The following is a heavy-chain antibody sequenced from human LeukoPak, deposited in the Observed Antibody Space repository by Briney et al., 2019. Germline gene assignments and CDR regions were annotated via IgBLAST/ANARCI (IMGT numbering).Heavy chain of an antibody. V-gene: IGHV3-33*01. CDR3: ARGYCSGGSCYSNDY. Sequence: GGSLRLSCAASGFTFSSYGMHWVRQAPGKGLEWVAVIWYDGSNKYYADSVKGRFTISRDNSKNTLYLQMNSLRAEGTAVYYCARGYCSGGSCYSNDYWGQGTLVTVS. J-gene: IGHJ4*02. CDR1: GFTFSSYG. CDR2: IWYDGSNK. D-gene: IGHD2-15*01.